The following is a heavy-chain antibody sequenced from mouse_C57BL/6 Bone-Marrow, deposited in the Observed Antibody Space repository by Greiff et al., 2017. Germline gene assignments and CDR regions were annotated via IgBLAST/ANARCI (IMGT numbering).Heavy chain of an antibody. Sequence: VKLVESGAELVRPGASVKLSCKASGYTFTDYYINWVKQRPGQGLEWIARIYPGSGNTYYNEKFKGKATLTAEKSSSTAYMQLSSLTSEDSAVXFCARGDYYGLFDYWGQGTTLTVSS. CDR2: IYPGSGNT. J-gene: IGHJ2*01. CDR3: ARGDYYGLFDY. D-gene: IGHD1-2*01. V-gene: IGHV1-76*01. CDR1: GYTFTDYY.